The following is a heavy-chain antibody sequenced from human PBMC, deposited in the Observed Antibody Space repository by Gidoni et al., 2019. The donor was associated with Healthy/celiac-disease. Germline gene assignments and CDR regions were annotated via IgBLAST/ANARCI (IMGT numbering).Heavy chain of an antibody. CDR2: ISYDGSNK. V-gene: IGHV3-30-3*01. CDR3: AREGYYFDY. J-gene: IGHJ4*02. CDR1: GFTFSNYA. Sequence: QVELVESGGGVVQPGKPRTRSYAASGFTFSNYALQWVRQAPGKGLEWVAVISYDGSNKYYADSVKGRFTISRDNSKNTLYLQMNSLRAEDTAVYYCAREGYYFDYWGQGTLVTVSS.